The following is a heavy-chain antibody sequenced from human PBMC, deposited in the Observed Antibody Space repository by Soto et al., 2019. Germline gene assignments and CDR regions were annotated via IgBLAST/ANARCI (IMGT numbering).Heavy chain of an antibody. CDR3: PTPQRGYFDLDY. V-gene: IGHV3-30-3*01. CDR1: GFTFGTYS. CDR2: ISYDASNT. Sequence: QVQVVESGGGVVQAGRSLRLSCTASGFTFGTYSMHWVRQAPGKGLEWVAVISYDASNTYYADSVKGRFTISRDNSKNALFLQMNSLRPEDTAVYYCPTPQRGYFDLDYWGQGILVTVSS. D-gene: IGHD3-9*01. J-gene: IGHJ4*02.